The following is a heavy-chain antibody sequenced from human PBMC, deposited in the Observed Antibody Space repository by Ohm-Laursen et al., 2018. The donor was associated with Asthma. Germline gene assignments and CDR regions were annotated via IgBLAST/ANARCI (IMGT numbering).Heavy chain of an antibody. D-gene: IGHD5-18*01. CDR1: GFNFNSSA. CDR2: MSYDGNNK. V-gene: IGHV3-30-3*01. Sequence: RSLRLSCTAFGFNFNSSAMHWVRQAPGKGLEWVAVMSYDGNNKYHAASVQGRFTISRDNSKSTLLLQMSSLRPEDTAVYYCARGLGGIHRWLSYQIDKWGQGTQVTVSS. J-gene: IGHJ4*02. CDR3: ARGLGGIHRWLSYQIDK.